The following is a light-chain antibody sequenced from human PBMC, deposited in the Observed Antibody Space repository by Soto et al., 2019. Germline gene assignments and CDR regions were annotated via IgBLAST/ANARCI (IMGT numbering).Light chain of an antibody. CDR3: QQYTGPPTT. J-gene: IGKJ5*01. Sequence: EIVMTQSPDTLSVSPGEGATLSCRVSQSIRSNLAWYQQRPGQAPRLLMYGASTRADGIPARFTGSGSGTEFTLTITRLEPEDSAVYFCQQYTGPPTTFGQGTRLEIK. V-gene: IGKV3-15*01. CDR1: QSIRSN. CDR2: GAS.